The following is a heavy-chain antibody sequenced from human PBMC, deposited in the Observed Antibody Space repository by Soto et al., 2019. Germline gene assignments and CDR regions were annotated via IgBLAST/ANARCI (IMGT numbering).Heavy chain of an antibody. V-gene: IGHV1-69*13. D-gene: IGHD2-15*01. J-gene: IGHJ5*02. CDR2: IIPIFGTS. CDR3: ARDRRRYCSGGSCSQQINWFDP. Sequence: SVKGSFKASGRTFSSYAISWVRQAPGQGVEWIGGIIPIFGTSNYAQKFQGRVTITADESTSTAYMELSSLRSEDTAVYYCARDRRRYCSGGSCSQQINWFDPWGQGTLVTVSS. CDR1: GRTFSSYA.